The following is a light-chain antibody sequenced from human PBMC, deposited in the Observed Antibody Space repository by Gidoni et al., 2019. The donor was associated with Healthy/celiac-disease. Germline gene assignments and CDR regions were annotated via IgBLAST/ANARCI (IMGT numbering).Light chain of an antibody. CDR2: GAS. J-gene: IGKJ5*01. V-gene: IGKV3-20*01. CDR1: QSVSSSY. CDR3: QQYGSSPIX. Sequence: EIVLTQSPGTLSLSPGERATLSCRASQSVSSSYLAWYQQKPGQAPRLLIYGASSRATGIPDRFSGSGSGTDFTLTISRLEPEDFAVYYCQQYGSSPIXLXQGTRLEIK.